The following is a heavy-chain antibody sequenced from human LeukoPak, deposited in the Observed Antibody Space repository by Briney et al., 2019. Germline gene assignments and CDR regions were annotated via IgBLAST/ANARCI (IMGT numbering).Heavy chain of an antibody. D-gene: IGHD3-22*01. Sequence: GGSLRLSCVASGFTFSIYAMSWVRQAPGKGLEWVSYISSSGNTIYYADSVKGRFTISRDNAKNSLYLQMNSLRAEDTAVYYCARDNGSSGYSSEYFQHWGQGTLVTVSS. J-gene: IGHJ1*01. CDR2: ISSSGNTI. CDR3: ARDNGSSGYSSEYFQH. V-gene: IGHV3-48*03. CDR1: GFTFSIYA.